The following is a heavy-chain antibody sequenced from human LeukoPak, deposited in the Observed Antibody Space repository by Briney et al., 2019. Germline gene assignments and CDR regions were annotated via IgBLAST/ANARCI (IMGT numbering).Heavy chain of an antibody. D-gene: IGHD1-14*01. J-gene: IGHJ4*02. Sequence: ASVKVSCKASGYTFTSYYMHWVRQAPGQGLEWVGIINPSGGSTNYVQKFQGRVAMTRDTSTSTVYMELSSLRSEDTAVYYCARGGNPLYGLDCWGQGTLVTVSS. CDR2: INPSGGST. CDR1: GYTFTSYY. CDR3: ARGGNPLYGLDC. V-gene: IGHV1-46*01.